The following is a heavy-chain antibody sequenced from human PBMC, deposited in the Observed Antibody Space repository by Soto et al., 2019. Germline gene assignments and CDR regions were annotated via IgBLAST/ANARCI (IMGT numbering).Heavy chain of an antibody. CDR1: GFTFDDYA. CDR2: ISWNSGNI. CDR3: VKDMSPGEVSRSDYMDV. D-gene: IGHD3-16*01. Sequence: EVQLVECGGDLVQPGRSLRLSCAASGFTFDDYAMHWVRQAPGKGLEWVSGISWNSGNIGYAGSVKGRFTISRDNANNSLYLQMSSLGAEDTALYYCVKDMSPGEVSRSDYMDVWGKGTTVTVSS. J-gene: IGHJ6*03. V-gene: IGHV3-9*01.